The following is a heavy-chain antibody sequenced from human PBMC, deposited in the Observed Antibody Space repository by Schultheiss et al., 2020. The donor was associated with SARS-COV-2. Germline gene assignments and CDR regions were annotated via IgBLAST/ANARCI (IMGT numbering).Heavy chain of an antibody. V-gene: IGHV3-23*01. J-gene: IGHJ4*02. D-gene: IGHD4-11*01. CDR3: AKDGPTVTTPFDY. CDR1: GFTFSSYE. CDR2: MRSNGIGI. Sequence: GGSLRLSCAASGFTFSSYEMNWVRQAPGKGLEWVSSMRSNGIGIYYADSVKGRFTISRDNSNNTLYLQMNSLRAEDTAVYYCAKDGPTVTTPFDYWGQGTLVTVSS.